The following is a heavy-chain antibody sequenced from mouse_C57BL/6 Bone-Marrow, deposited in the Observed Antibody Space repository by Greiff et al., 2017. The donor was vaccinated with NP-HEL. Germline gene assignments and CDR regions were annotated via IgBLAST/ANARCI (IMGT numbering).Heavy chain of an antibody. CDR3: AWGSYYYAMDY. D-gene: IGHD2-12*01. CDR2: ISSGSSTI. CDR1: GFTFSDYG. V-gene: IGHV5-17*01. Sequence: EVQRVESGGGLVKPGGSLKLSCAASGFTFSDYGMHWVRQAPEKGLEWVAYISSGSSTIYYADTVKGRFTISRDNAKNTLFLQMTSLRSEDTAMYYCAWGSYYYAMDYWGQGTSVTVSA. J-gene: IGHJ4*01.